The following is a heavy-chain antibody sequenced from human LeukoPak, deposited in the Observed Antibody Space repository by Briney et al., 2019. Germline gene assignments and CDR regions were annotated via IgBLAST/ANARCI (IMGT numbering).Heavy chain of an antibody. CDR3: ARTIGSYTTGWYNIDY. CDR2: IYPGDSDT. CDR1: GYSFTNYW. D-gene: IGHD6-19*01. Sequence: TGESLKISCKGSGYSFTNYWIAWVRQMPGKGLEWMGIIYPGDSDTRYSPSFRGQVTISADKSITTAFLQWSSLKASDTAIYYCARTIGSYTTGWYNIDYWGQGTLVTVSS. V-gene: IGHV5-51*01. J-gene: IGHJ4*02.